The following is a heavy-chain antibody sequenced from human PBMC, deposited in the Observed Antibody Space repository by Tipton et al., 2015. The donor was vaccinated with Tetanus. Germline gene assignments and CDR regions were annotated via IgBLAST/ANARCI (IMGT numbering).Heavy chain of an antibody. CDR3: AKDVNWNLRYFQH. J-gene: IGHJ1*01. CDR1: GFTFPKFP. CDR2: ISGSGART. Sequence: SLRLSCAASGFTFPKFPMSWVRQAPGKGLEWVSAISGSGARTSYADSVKGRFTVSRDNAKNSLYLQMNSLRVEDTAVYYCAKDVNWNLRYFQHWGQGTVVTVSS. D-gene: IGHD1-1*01. V-gene: IGHV3-23*01.